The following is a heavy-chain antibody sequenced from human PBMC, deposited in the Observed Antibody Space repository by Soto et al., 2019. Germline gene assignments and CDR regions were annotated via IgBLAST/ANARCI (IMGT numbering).Heavy chain of an antibody. Sequence: EVQLVESGGGLVQPGGSLRLSCAASGFTVSSNYMSWVRQAPGKGLEWVSVLYSGGSTYYADSVKGRFTISRHNSKNTLYRQMSSLRAEDTAVYDCARGMVRGVSAFDYWGQGTLVTVSS. J-gene: IGHJ4*02. CDR2: LYSGGST. D-gene: IGHD3-10*01. CDR1: GFTVSSNY. V-gene: IGHV3-53*04. CDR3: ARGMVRGVSAFDY.